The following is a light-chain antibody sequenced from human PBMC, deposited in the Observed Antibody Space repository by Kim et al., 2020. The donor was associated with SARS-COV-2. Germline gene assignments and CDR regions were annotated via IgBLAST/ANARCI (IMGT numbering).Light chain of an antibody. CDR1: SLRGSD. CDR3: NSRDSSGNHAL. V-gene: IGLV3-19*01. CDR2: GEK. Sequence: AIGHTVTITRRRDSLRGSDASWFRQKSGQAPILVIYGEKHRPSGIPDRYSGSGAGHTASLTITGAQSEDEADYHCNSRDSSGNHALFGGGTKLTVL. J-gene: IGLJ3*02.